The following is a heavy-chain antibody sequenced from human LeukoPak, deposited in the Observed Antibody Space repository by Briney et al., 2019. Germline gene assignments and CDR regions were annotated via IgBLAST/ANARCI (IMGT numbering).Heavy chain of an antibody. CDR3: AKDRYGSGNNYLDA. CDR1: GFSFSSYA. Sequence: GGSLRLSCAASGFSFSSYAMHWVRQAPAKGLEWVAFMSYDGTKEHYADTVKGRFTISRDNSMNTLYLQINSLGPEDTAVYYCAKDRYGSGNNYLDAWGQGALVTVSS. J-gene: IGHJ4*02. CDR2: MSYDGTKE. V-gene: IGHV3-30*18. D-gene: IGHD3-10*01.